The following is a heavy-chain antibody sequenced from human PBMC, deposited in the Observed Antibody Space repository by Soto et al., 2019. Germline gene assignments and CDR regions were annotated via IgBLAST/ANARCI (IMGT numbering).Heavy chain of an antibody. CDR2: IYYTGGT. Sequence: SETLSLTCTVSGGSIPNYYWSWIRQPPGKGLEWIGYIYYTGGTSYNPSLKSRVTISVDSAKNQFSLKLSSVTAADTAVYYCAGSLVTIQYYFYYYGLEVWGQGTTVTVSS. CDR3: AGSLVTIQYYFYYYGLEV. CDR1: GGSIPNYY. V-gene: IGHV4-59*03. J-gene: IGHJ6*02.